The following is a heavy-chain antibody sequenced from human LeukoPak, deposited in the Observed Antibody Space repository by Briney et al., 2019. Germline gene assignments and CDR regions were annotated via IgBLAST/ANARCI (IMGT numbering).Heavy chain of an antibody. CDR1: GYTFTSYY. Sequence: ASVKVSCKASGYTFTSYYMHWVRQAPGQGLEWMGIINLSGGSTSYAQKFQGRVTMTRNTSISTAYMELSSLRSEDTAVYYCARVHYDILTGYTGDYYYYMDVWGKGTTVTISS. V-gene: IGHV1-46*01. CDR2: INLSGGST. D-gene: IGHD3-9*01. J-gene: IGHJ6*03. CDR3: ARVHYDILTGYTGDYYYYMDV.